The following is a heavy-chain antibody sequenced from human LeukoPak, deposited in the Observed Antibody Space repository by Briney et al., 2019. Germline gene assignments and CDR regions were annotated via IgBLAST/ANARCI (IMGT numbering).Heavy chain of an antibody. CDR3: ARYQLLYHCFDP. D-gene: IGHD2-2*02. J-gene: IGHJ5*02. CDR2: IYIGGST. V-gene: IGHV4-4*09. CDR1: GGSISRYY. Sequence: KPSETLSLTCSVSGGSISRYYWSWIRQPPGKGLEWIGYIYIGGSTNSNPSLKSRVTISGDTSKNQFSLRLTSVTAADTAVYYCARYQLLYHCFDPWGQGTLVTVSS.